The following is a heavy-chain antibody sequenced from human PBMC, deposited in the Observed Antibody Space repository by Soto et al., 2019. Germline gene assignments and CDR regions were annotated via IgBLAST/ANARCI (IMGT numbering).Heavy chain of an antibody. CDR2: ISTSSGYR. CDR3: ARDLHDYVSFRFDP. CDR1: GFTFSNYS. Sequence: GGSLRLSCAASGFTFSNYSMNWVRQAPRKGLEWVSSISTSSGYRYYADSVKGRFTISRDNAKKSLYLQMNSLRAEDTAVYYCARDLHDYVSFRFDPWGQGTLVTVSS. V-gene: IGHV3-21*01. D-gene: IGHD3-16*01. J-gene: IGHJ5*02.